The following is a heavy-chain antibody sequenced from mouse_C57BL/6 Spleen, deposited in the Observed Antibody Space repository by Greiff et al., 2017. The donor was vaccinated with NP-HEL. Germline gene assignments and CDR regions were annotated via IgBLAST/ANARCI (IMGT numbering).Heavy chain of an antibody. CDR2: IYPRSGNT. J-gene: IGHJ3*01. V-gene: IGHV1-81*01. D-gene: IGHD3-1*01. CDR3: ARRLEGWFAY. CDR1: GYTFTSYG. Sequence: QVQLKESGAELARPGASVKLSCKASGYTFTSYGISWVKQSTGQGLEWIGEIYPRSGNTYYNEKFKGKATLTADKSSSTAYMELRSLTSEDSAVYFCARRLEGWFAYWGQGTLVTVSA.